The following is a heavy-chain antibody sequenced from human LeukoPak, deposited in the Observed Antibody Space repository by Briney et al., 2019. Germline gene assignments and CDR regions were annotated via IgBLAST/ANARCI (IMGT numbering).Heavy chain of an antibody. J-gene: IGHJ4*02. CDR2: INPNTGGT. CDR3: ARETLVGAQGY. D-gene: IGHD1-26*01. Sequence: GASVKVSCKASGYTFTGYYMHWVRQAPGQGLKWMGWINPNTGGTNYAQKFQGRVTMTRDTSISTAYMELSRLRSDDTAVYYCARETLVGAQGYWGQGTLVTVSS. CDR1: GYTFTGYY. V-gene: IGHV1-2*02.